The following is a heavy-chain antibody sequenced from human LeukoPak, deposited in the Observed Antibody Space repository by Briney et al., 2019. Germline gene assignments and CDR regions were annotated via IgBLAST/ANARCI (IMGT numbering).Heavy chain of an antibody. CDR2: IYYSGST. V-gene: IGHV4-31*03. CDR3: ARRVVVVAATLIDP. CDR1: GGSISSGGYY. D-gene: IGHD2-15*01. Sequence: SETLSLTCTVSGGSISSGGYYWSWIRQHPGKGLEWIGYIYYSGSTYYNPSPKSRVTISVDTSKNQFSLKLSSVTAADTAVYYCARRVVVVAATLIDPWGQGTLVTVSS. J-gene: IGHJ5*02.